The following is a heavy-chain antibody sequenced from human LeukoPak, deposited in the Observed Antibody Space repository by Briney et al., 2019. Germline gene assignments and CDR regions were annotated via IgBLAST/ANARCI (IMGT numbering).Heavy chain of an antibody. V-gene: IGHV3-74*01. CDR2: ISTDGSSA. CDR1: GFTFSSYW. Sequence: GGSLRLSCAASGFTFSSYWMHWVRQAPGKGLMWVSRISTDGSSAAYADSVKGRFTVSRDNAKNTLYLQMNSLRDEDTAVYYCARVPSLPWVAGPGFDSWGQGTLVTVSS. J-gene: IGHJ4*02. D-gene: IGHD6-19*01. CDR3: ARVPSLPWVAGPGFDS.